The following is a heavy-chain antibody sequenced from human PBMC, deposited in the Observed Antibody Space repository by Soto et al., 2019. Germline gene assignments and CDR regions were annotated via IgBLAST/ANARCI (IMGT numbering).Heavy chain of an antibody. CDR3: GNGGDVDTAKVDIDL. Sequence: GGSLRLSCAASGFTFSSYGMHWVRQAPGKGLEWVAVISYDGSNKYYADSVKGRFTISRDNSKNTLYLQMNSLRAEDTAVYYCGNGGDVDTAKVDIDLWGQGTMVTVSS. V-gene: IGHV3-30*18. CDR2: ISYDGSNK. J-gene: IGHJ3*01. CDR1: GFTFSSYG. D-gene: IGHD5-18*01.